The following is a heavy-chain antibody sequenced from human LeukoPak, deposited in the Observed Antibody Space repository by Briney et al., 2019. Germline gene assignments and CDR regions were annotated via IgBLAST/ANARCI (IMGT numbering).Heavy chain of an antibody. J-gene: IGHJ6*03. Sequence: ASVKVSCKASGYTFTGYYMHWVRQAPGQGLEWMGWMNPNSGNTGYAQKFQGRVTITRNTSISTAYMELSSLRSEDTAVYHCARGPDGYNYYYYYMDVWGKGTTVTVSS. D-gene: IGHD5-24*01. CDR3: ARGPDGYNYYYYYMDV. V-gene: IGHV1-8*03. CDR2: MNPNSGNT. CDR1: GYTFTGYY.